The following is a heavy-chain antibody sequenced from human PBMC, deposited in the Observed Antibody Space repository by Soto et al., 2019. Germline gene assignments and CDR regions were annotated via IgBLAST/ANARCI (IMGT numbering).Heavy chain of an antibody. V-gene: IGHV3-21*01. J-gene: IGHJ4*02. CDR3: ARDGEGDILTVDY. D-gene: IGHD3-9*01. CDR2: ISSSSSYI. CDR1: GFTFSSYS. Sequence: GESLKISCAASGFTFSSYSMNWVRQAPGKGLEWVSSISSSSSYIYYADSVKGRFTISRDNAKNSLYLQMNSRRAEDTAVYYCARDGEGDILTVDYWGQGTLVTVSS.